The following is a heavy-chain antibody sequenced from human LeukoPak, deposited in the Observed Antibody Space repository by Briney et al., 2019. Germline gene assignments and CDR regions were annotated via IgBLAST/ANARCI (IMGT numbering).Heavy chain of an antibody. D-gene: IGHD3-10*01. J-gene: IGHJ4*02. Sequence: SETLSLTCAVSGASIGSSHWWSWVRQPPGKGLEWIGEVYHSGDTNYNPSFRSRVTISADKSNNQFSLRLNSVTAADTAVFYCARGEERGSGTVHFDFWGQGILVTVSS. CDR1: GASIGSSHW. CDR3: ARGEERGSGTVHFDF. V-gene: IGHV4-4*02. CDR2: VYHSGDT.